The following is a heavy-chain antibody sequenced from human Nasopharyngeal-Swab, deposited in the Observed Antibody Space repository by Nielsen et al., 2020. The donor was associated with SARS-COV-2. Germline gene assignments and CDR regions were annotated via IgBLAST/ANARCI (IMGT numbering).Heavy chain of an antibody. CDR2: IYHRGST. D-gene: IGHD3/OR15-3a*01. J-gene: IGHJ4*02. V-gene: IGHV4-4*02. CDR3: ATRRHGH. Sequence: IRQPPGKGLEWIGEIYHRGSTNYNTSHKRRVSRSVDKSKNQFTLKLSSATAADTAVYYCATRRHGHWGQGTLVTVSS.